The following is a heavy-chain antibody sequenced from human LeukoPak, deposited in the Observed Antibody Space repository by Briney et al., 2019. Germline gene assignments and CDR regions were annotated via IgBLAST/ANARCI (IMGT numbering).Heavy chain of an antibody. V-gene: IGHV4-4*02. CDR1: GGSIINSNW. D-gene: IGHD1-20*01. CDR3: ARDFRERRGITGPHGMDV. CDR2: IDHSGST. J-gene: IGHJ6*02. Sequence: PSETLSLTCAVSGGSIINSNWWSWVRQPPGKGLEWIGEIDHSGSTNYNPSLKSRVTISIDKSKNQFSLRLSSVTAADTAVYYCARDFRERRGITGPHGMDVWGQGTTVTVSS.